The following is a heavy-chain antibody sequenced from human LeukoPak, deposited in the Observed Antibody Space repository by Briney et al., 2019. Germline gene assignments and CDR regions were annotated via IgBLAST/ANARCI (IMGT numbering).Heavy chain of an antibody. CDR3: ASTGFDMDV. Sequence: SPTLSLTCTVSAGSISSSSYYWGWIRQPPGKGLEWIGSIYYSGSTYYNPSLKSRVTISVDTSKNQFSLKLSSVTAADTAVYYCASTGFDMDVWGKGTTVTVSS. CDR2: IYYSGST. V-gene: IGHV4-39*01. D-gene: IGHD1-14*01. CDR1: AGSISSSSYY. J-gene: IGHJ6*03.